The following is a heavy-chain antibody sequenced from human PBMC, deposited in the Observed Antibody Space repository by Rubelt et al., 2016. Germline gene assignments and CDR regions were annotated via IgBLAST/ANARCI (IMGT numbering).Heavy chain of an antibody. D-gene: IGHD6-19*01. Sequence: QVQLVQSGAEVKKPGASVKVSCKASGYTFTGYYMHWVRQAPGQGLEWVGRINPNSGGTNYAQKFQGRGTMTRDTCITTAYMGRSRLVADDTAVLYCARESSSGWYIDYWGQGTLVTVSS. CDR3: ARESSSGWYIDY. J-gene: IGHJ4*02. CDR1: GYTFTGYY. CDR2: INPNSGGT. V-gene: IGHV1-2*06.